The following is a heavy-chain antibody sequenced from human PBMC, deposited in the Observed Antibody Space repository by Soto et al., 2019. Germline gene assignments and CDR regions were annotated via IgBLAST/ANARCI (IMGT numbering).Heavy chain of an antibody. J-gene: IGHJ4*02. D-gene: IGHD6-13*01. CDR1: GGSFSGYY. Sequence: QVQLQQWGAGLLKPSETLSLTCAVYGGSFSGYYWTWIRQPPGKGLEWIGQINHGGSTNYNPSLKSRVTISVDTSKNHFSLKLSSVTAADTAVYYCARETSWYGGFDYWGQGTLITVSS. V-gene: IGHV4-34*01. CDR3: ARETSWYGGFDY. CDR2: INHGGST.